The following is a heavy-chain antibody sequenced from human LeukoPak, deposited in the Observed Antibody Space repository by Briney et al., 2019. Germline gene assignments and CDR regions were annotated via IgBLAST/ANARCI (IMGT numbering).Heavy chain of an antibody. J-gene: IGHJ5*02. CDR1: GFYFTTYG. V-gene: IGHV3-33*01. D-gene: IGHD3/OR15-3a*01. CDR2: VWYDGTIK. Sequence: GGSLTPLCAASGFYFTTYGLHWVRQAPGKGLEWVALVWYDGTIKYYADSVKGRFTISRDNSKNTLFLQMSSLRAEDTALYYCARGGRGASNWTPYNWFDPWGQGNLVTVSS. CDR3: ARGGRGASNWTPYNWFDP.